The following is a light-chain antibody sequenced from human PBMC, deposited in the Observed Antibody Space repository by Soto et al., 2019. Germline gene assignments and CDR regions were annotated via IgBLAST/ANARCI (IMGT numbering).Light chain of an antibody. CDR2: RNN. CDR3: AAWDDSLDGGV. CDR1: SSNIGSNS. V-gene: IGLV1-44*01. J-gene: IGLJ3*02. Sequence: QSVLTQPPSASGTPGQRVTISCSGSSSNIGSNSVNWYRQLPGTAPKLLIYRNNQRPSGVPDRFSGSESGTSASLAISGLQSEDEADYYCAAWDDSLDGGVFGGGTKLNVL.